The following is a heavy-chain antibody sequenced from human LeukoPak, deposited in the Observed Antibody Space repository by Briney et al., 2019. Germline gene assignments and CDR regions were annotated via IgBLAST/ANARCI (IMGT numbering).Heavy chain of an antibody. CDR3: ARRAAASRCFDY. Sequence: PGGSLRLSCAVSGFTFSDYYMSWIRQAPGKGLEWVSYISSGGSTISHADSVKGRFTISRDNAENSLYLQTNSLRAEDTAVYYCARRAAASRCFDYWGQGTLVTVSS. CDR2: ISSGGSTI. D-gene: IGHD6-13*01. J-gene: IGHJ4*02. CDR1: GFTFSDYY. V-gene: IGHV3-11*01.